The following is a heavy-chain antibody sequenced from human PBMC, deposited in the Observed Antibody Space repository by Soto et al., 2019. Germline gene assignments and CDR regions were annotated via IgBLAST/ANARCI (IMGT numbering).Heavy chain of an antibody. CDR3: ARLGGYYQALDS. D-gene: IGHD3-3*01. V-gene: IGHV4-59*08. CDR1: GGSTSDNY. CDR2: IYYSGST. J-gene: IGHJ4*02. Sequence: PSETLSLTCSVSGGSTSDNYWSWIRQPPGKGLEWIGYIYYSGSTNYNPSLESRVTISVDTSRNQFSLRLTSVTAADTAVYYCARLGGYYQALDSWGQGTLVTVSS.